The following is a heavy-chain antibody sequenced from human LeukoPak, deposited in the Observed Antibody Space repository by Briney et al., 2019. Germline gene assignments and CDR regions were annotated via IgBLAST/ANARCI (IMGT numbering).Heavy chain of an antibody. Sequence: SETLSLTCTVSGGSISSYYWSWIRQPAGKGLEWIGRIYTSGSTNYNPSLKSRVTMSVDTSKNQFSLKLSSVTAADTAVYYCARGYDYYDSSGYYLDYWGQGTLVTVSS. CDR3: ARGYDYYDSSGYYLDY. CDR1: GGSISSYY. J-gene: IGHJ4*02. CDR2: IYTSGST. D-gene: IGHD3-22*01. V-gene: IGHV4-4*07.